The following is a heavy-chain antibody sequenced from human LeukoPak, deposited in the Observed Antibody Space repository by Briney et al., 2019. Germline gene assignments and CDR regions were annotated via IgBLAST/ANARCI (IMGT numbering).Heavy chain of an antibody. CDR2: IYYSGST. CDR1: GGSISSSSYY. D-gene: IGHD3-22*01. J-gene: IGHJ5*02. Sequence: SETLSLTCTVSGGSISSSSYYWGWIRQPPGKGLEWIGSIYYSGSTYYNPSLKSRVTISVDTSKNQFSLKLSSVTAADTAVYYCAREAYYYHTSGDWFDPWGQGALVTVSS. V-gene: IGHV4-39*07. CDR3: AREAYYYHTSGDWFDP.